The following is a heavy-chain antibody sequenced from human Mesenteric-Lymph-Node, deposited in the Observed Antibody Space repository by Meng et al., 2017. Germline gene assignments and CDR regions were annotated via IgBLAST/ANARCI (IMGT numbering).Heavy chain of an antibody. Sequence: VQLQWSGPGLVEPSQTLSLTCTVSGGSMSSGNYYWSWIRQPPGKGLEWIRYIHHSGSAYYNPSLKSRVSISVDTSKNQFSLNLNPMTAADTAVYYCASFDHIPRRNYFDYWGQGTLVTVSS. CDR2: IHHSGSA. D-gene: IGHD2-21*01. J-gene: IGHJ4*02. CDR1: GGSMSSGNYY. V-gene: IGHV4-30-4*01. CDR3: ASFDHIPRRNYFDY.